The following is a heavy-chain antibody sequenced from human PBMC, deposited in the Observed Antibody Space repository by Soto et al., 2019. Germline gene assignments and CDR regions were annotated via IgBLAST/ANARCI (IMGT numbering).Heavy chain of an antibody. V-gene: IGHV4-34*01. CDR2: INHYGSI. CDR3: ATGGGFIEGRMVWFDP. CDR1: NGSLSGYS. Sequence: SETLSLTCSVYNGSLSGYSWNWIRQPPGKGLEWIGEINHYGSINYNPSLRSRVTMSVDRSRNQFSLKLRSVTAADTAVYYCATGGGFIEGRMVWFDPWGQGAQVTVSS. D-gene: IGHD6-6*01. J-gene: IGHJ5*02.